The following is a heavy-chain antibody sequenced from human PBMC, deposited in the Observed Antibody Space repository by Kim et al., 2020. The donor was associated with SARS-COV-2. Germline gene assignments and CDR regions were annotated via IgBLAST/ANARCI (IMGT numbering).Heavy chain of an antibody. CDR3: ARDGSTSCYTCGDYFDY. Sequence: VKGRFTIPMNNAKNSLYLKMNSLRAEDTAVYYCARDGSTSCYTCGDYFDYWGQGTLVTVSS. D-gene: IGHD2-2*02. J-gene: IGHJ4*02. V-gene: IGHV3-11*04.